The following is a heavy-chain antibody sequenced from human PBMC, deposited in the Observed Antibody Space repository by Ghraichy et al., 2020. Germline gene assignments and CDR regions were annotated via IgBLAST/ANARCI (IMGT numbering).Heavy chain of an antibody. Sequence: GGSLRLSCTASGFTFGDYAMSWFRQAPGKGLEWVGFIRSKAYGGTTEYAASVKGRFTISRDDSKSIAYLQMNSLKTEDAAVYYCTREPRSTWELGYDYWGQGTLVTVSS. CDR1: GFTFGDYA. CDR2: IRSKAYGGTT. D-gene: IGHD1-26*01. V-gene: IGHV3-49*03. CDR3: TREPRSTWELGYDY. J-gene: IGHJ4*02.